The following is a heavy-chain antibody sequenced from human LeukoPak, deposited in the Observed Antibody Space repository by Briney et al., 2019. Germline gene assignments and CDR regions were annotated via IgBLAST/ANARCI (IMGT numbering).Heavy chain of an antibody. CDR2: IYYSGST. Sequence: SETLSLTCTVSGGSISSYYWSWIRQPPGKGLEWVGYIYYSGSTDYNPSLKSRVTISVDTSKNQFSLKLSSVTAADTAVYYCARDGHYYYMDVWGKGTTVTVSS. CDR3: ARDGHYYYMDV. J-gene: IGHJ6*03. CDR1: GGSISSYY. V-gene: IGHV4-59*01.